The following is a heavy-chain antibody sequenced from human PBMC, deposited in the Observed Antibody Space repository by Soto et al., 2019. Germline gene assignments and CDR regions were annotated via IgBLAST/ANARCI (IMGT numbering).Heavy chain of an antibody. CDR3: ARHYGSTTSENLGDS. J-gene: IGHJ5*01. D-gene: IGHD3-16*01. CDR2: ISTYSGDT. V-gene: IGHV1-18*01. Sequence: ASVKVSCKASGYTLFTYDISWVRQAPGQGLEWMGWISTYSGDTKYAQKFQGRVTMTTDTSTTTAYLELRSLRSDETAVYYCARHYGSTTSENLGDSWGQGTLVTVSA. CDR1: GYTLFTYD.